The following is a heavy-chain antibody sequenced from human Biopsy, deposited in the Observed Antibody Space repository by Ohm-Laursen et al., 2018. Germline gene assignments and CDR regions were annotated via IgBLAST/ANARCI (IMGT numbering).Heavy chain of an antibody. J-gene: IGHJ5*02. V-gene: IGHV4-39*01. D-gene: IGHD3-22*01. CDR3: ARDYDTSGYYYVS. CDR1: GGSISNNNYY. Sequence: GTLSLTCTVSGGSISNNNYYWGWIRQPPGKGLEWIGSIFYRGSTHYKPSLKNRVNMSVDTSKNQFSLKLNSVTAADTAVYYCARDYDTSGYYYVSWGQGTLVTVSS. CDR2: IFYRGST.